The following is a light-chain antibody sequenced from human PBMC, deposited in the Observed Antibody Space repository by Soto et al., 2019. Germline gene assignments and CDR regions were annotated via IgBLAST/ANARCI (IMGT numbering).Light chain of an antibody. Sequence: EIVMTQSPATLSVSPGETATLSCRASQRIGSNLAWYQQKPGQAPSLLIYGASPRATGVPDRFSGSGSGTEFTLIISSLQSEDIAVYYCQQYNFWPTFGQGTKVEIK. CDR1: QRIGSN. CDR2: GAS. J-gene: IGKJ1*01. V-gene: IGKV3-15*01. CDR3: QQYNFWPT.